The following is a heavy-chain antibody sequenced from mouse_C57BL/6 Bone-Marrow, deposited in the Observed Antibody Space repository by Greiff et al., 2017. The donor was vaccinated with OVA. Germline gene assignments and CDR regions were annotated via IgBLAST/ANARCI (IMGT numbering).Heavy chain of an antibody. J-gene: IGHJ3*01. V-gene: IGHV1-64*01. CDR1: GYTFTSYW. CDR2: IHPNSGST. Sequence: QVQLQQPGAELVKPGASVKLSCKASGYTFTSYWMHWVKQRPGQGLEWIGMIHPNSGSTNYNEKFKSRATLTVDKSSSTAYMQLSSLTSEDSAVYYCARGYYSPWFAYWGQGTLVTVSA. D-gene: IGHD1-1*02. CDR3: ARGYYSPWFAY.